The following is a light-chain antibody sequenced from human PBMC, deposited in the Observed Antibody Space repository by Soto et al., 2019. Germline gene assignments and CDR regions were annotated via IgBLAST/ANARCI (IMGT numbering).Light chain of an antibody. Sequence: QSVLTQPASVSGSPGQSITISCTGAGSDIGAYNYVSWYQQHPGKAPKLMIYEVSYRPSGVSNRFSGSKSGHTASLTISGLQPEDEGDYYCSSFTDSSTVEVFGAGTKVTVL. CDR3: SSFTDSSTVEV. CDR1: GSDIGAYNY. J-gene: IGLJ1*01. V-gene: IGLV2-14*01. CDR2: EVS.